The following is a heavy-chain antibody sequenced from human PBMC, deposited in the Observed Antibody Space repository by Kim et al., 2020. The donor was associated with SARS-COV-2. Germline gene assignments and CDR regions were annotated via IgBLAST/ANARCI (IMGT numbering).Heavy chain of an antibody. V-gene: IGHV4-30-2*01. CDR3: ARGHGGFGETPPDY. CDR2: IYHSGST. D-gene: IGHD3-10*01. CDR1: GGSISSGGYS. J-gene: IGHJ4*02. Sequence: SETLSLTCAVSGGSISSGGYSWSWIRQPPGKGLEWIGYIYHSGSTYYNPSLKSRVTISVDRSKNQFSLKLSSVTAADTAVYYCARGHGGFGETPPDYWGPGALVTVSP.